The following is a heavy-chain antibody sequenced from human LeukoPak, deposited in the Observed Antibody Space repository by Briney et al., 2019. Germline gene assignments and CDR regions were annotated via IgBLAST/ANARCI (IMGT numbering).Heavy chain of an antibody. V-gene: IGHV1-18*01. CDR1: GYTFTSYG. Sequence: ASVKVSCKASGYTFTSYGISWVRQAPGQGLEWMGWISAYNGNTNYAQKLQGRVTMTTDTSTNTAYMELRSLRSDDTAVYYCARDYYDSSGYYRGGDYFDYWGQGTLVTVSS. CDR3: ARDYYDSSGYYRGGDYFDY. CDR2: ISAYNGNT. D-gene: IGHD3-22*01. J-gene: IGHJ4*02.